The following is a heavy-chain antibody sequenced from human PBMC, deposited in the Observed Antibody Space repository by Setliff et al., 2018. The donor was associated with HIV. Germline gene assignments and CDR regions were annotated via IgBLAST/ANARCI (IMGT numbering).Heavy chain of an antibody. D-gene: IGHD3-22*01. CDR3: ARMIVLSASSPPNAFDI. CDR2: IIPISGTA. J-gene: IGHJ3*02. V-gene: IGHV1-69*05. CDR1: GGTFSNYG. Sequence: SVKVSCKASGGTFSNYGMSWVRQAPGQGLEWMGGIIPISGTANYAQKLQGRVTMTTDTSTSTAYMELRSLRSDDTAVYYCARMIVLSASSPPNAFDIWGQGTMVTVSS.